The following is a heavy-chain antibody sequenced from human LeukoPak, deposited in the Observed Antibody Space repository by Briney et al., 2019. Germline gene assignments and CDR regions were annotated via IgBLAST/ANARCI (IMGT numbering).Heavy chain of an antibody. Sequence: GASVKVSCKASGYTFTSYGISWVRQAPGQGLEWMGGVIPTLGIANYAQKFQGRVTITPDESTSIAYMELSSLRSEDTAVYYCARGVGWVKSYYYGMDVWGQGTTVTVSS. J-gene: IGHJ6*02. CDR3: ARGVGWVKSYYYGMDV. V-gene: IGHV1-69*10. CDR2: VIPTLGIA. CDR1: GYTFTSYG. D-gene: IGHD3-16*01.